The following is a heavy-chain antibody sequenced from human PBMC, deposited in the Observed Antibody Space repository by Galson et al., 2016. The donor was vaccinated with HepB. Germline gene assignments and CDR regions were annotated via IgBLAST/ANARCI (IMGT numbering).Heavy chain of an antibody. J-gene: IGHJ4*02. Sequence: PALVKPTQTLTLTCTFSGFSLNSPGVCVSWIRQPPGKALEWLALVYWDDDKRYSPSLKSRLTITKDTSKNQVVLTMTNMDPVDTATYYCAHSMDYYVSSGYCLFDCWGQGTLVTVSS. D-gene: IGHD3-22*01. CDR3: AHSMDYYVSSGYCLFDC. CDR2: VYWDDDK. V-gene: IGHV2-5*08. CDR1: GFSLNSPGVC.